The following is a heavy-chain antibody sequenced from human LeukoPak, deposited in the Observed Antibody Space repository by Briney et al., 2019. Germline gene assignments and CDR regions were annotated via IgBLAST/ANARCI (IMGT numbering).Heavy chain of an antibody. J-gene: IGHJ4*02. CDR3: ASFTPVFSGYPFDY. CDR2: IYYSGST. Sequence: PSETLSLTCTVSGGSISSSSYYWGWLRQPPGTGLEWIGSIYYSGSTYYNPSLKSRVTISVDTSKNQFSLKLSSVTAADTAVYYCASFTPVFSGYPFDYWGQGTLVTVSS. V-gene: IGHV4-39*07. D-gene: IGHD3-22*01. CDR1: GGSISSSSYY.